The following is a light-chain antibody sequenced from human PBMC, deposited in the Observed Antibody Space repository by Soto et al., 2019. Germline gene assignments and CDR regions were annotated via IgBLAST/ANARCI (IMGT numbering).Light chain of an antibody. Sequence: QSVLTQPASVSGSLGQSITISCTGTSSDVGGYNYVSWFQQLPGKAPKLIISYVTNRPSGVSNRCSGSKSGNTASLTISGLQAEDEAHYYCSSYTSGSTLVVFGGGTKLTVL. CDR3: SSYTSGSTLVV. CDR1: SSDVGGYNY. V-gene: IGLV2-14*01. CDR2: YVT. J-gene: IGLJ2*01.